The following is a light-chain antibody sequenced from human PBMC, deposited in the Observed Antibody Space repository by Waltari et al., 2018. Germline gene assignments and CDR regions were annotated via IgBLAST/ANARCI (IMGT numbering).Light chain of an antibody. CDR3: QVWDSSSDQYV. CDR1: NIGSKS. J-gene: IGLJ1*01. CDR2: YDS. V-gene: IGLV3-21*04. Sequence: SYVLTQPPSVSVAPGKTARITCGGNNIGSKSVHWDQQKPGQAPVLVIYYDSDRPSGTLGRLTGSNSGNTATLTISRVEAGDEADYYCQVWDSSSDQYVFGTGTKVTVL.